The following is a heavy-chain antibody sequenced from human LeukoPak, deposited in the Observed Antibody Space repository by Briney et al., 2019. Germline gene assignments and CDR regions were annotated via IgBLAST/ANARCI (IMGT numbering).Heavy chain of an antibody. CDR1: GGSIGTYY. CDR2: IYYSGST. CDR3: ARDRGVFDY. V-gene: IGHV4-59*01. D-gene: IGHD3-10*01. J-gene: IGHJ4*02. Sequence: KPSETLSLTCTVSGGSIGTYYWTWIRQPPGKRLEWIGYIYYSGSTAYNPSLKSRVTISVDTSKNQFSLKLSSVTAADTAVYYCARDRGVFDYWGQGTLVTVSS.